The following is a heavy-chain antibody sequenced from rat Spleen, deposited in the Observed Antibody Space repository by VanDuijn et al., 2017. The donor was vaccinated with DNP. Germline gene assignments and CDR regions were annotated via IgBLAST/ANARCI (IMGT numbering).Heavy chain of an antibody. V-gene: IGHV2-43*01. D-gene: IGHD1-12*02. Sequence: QVQLKESGPGLVQPSQTLSLACTVSGFSLTDHHVHWVRQPSGKGLEWMGVVWIGGTTHYSSIFKSRLSISRDTSKSQVFLKLNSLQTEDTAMYFCARLVGFGPAYWGQGTLVTVSS. CDR3: ARLVGFGPAY. J-gene: IGHJ3*01. CDR2: VWIGGTT. CDR1: GFSLTDHH.